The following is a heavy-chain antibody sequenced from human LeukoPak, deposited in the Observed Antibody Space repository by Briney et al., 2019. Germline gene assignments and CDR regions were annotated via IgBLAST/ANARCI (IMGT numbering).Heavy chain of an antibody. V-gene: IGHV4-59*12. CDR1: GGSISDNY. CDR2: AYYSGHT. CDR3: ARENINSGYDP. D-gene: IGHD5-12*01. J-gene: IGHJ5*02. Sequence: SETLSLTCTVSGGSISDNYWSWIRQPPGKGLEWIGYAYYSGHTNYNSSLKSRVTMSLDTSKSQFSLRLSSVTAADTAVYFCARENINSGYDPWGQGTLVTVSS.